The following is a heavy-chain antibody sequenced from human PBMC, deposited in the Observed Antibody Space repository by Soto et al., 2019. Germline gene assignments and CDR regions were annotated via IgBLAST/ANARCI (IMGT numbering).Heavy chain of an antibody. J-gene: IGHJ5*02. CDR1: GYTFTSYY. Sequence: ASVKVSCKASGYTFTSYYMHWVRQAPGQGLERMGIINPSGGSTSYAQKFQGRVTMTRDTSTSTVYMELSSLRSEDTAVYYCACSPQYSPRIVNRGFPSGFNPRGQGSLLSVSA. CDR3: ACSPQYSPRIVNRGFPSGFNP. V-gene: IGHV1-46*01. CDR2: INPSGGST. D-gene: IGHD2-15*01.